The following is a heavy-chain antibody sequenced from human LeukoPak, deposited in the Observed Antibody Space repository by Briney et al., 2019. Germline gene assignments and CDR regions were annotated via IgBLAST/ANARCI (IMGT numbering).Heavy chain of an antibody. CDR3: ARRGIAVAGTLPLIDY. J-gene: IGHJ4*02. D-gene: IGHD6-19*01. Sequence: ASVKVSCKASGYTFTGYYMHWVRQAPGQGLKWMGRINPNSGGTNYAQKFQGRVTMTRDTSISTAYMELSRLRSDDTAVYYCARRGIAVAGTLPLIDYWGQGTLVTVSS. CDR2: INPNSGGT. V-gene: IGHV1-2*06. CDR1: GYTFTGYY.